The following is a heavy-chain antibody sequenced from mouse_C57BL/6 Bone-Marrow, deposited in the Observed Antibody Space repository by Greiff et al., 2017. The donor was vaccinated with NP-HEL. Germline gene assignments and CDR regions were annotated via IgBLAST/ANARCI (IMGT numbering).Heavy chain of an antibody. D-gene: IGHD1-1*01. V-gene: IGHV1-80*01. J-gene: IGHJ1*03. Sequence: QVQLKQSGAELVKPGASVKISCKASGYAFSSYWMNWVKQRPGKGLEWIGQIYPGDGDTNYNGQFKGKATLTADKSSSTAYMQLSSLTSEDSAVYFCARSVYYGSSYVRYFDVWGTGTTVTVSS. CDR1: GYAFSSYW. CDR2: IYPGDGDT. CDR3: ARSVYYGSSYVRYFDV.